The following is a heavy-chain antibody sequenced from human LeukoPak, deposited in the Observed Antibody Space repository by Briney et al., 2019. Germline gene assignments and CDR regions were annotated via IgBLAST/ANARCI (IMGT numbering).Heavy chain of an antibody. Sequence: PGGSLRLSCAASGFTFSRCWMSWVRQAPGKGLEWVANIRQDGSDKYYVDSVKGRFTISRDNSKNTLYLQMGSLRAEDMAVYYCARARAQWFGELLPYFDYWGQGTLVTVSS. CDR3: ARARAQWFGELLPYFDY. D-gene: IGHD3-10*01. CDR1: GFTFSRCW. V-gene: IGHV3-7*01. J-gene: IGHJ4*02. CDR2: IRQDGSDK.